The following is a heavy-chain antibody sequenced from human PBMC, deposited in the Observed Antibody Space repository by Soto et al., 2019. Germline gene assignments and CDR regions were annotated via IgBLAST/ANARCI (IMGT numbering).Heavy chain of an antibody. D-gene: IGHD6-13*01. CDR2: FYSTEST. CDR1: DGSISSNSNY. CDR3: ARHVGSSWYPYYGMDV. Sequence: PSETLSLTCKVSDGSISSNSNYWGWIRQPPEKGLEWIGSFYSTESTYYNPSLKSRVTISVDASKNQVSLKLSSVTAADTAVYYCARHVGSSWYPYYGMDVWGQGTTVTVSS. J-gene: IGHJ6*02. V-gene: IGHV4-39*01.